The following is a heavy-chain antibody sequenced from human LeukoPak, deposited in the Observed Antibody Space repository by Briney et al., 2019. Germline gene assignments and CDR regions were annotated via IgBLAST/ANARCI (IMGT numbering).Heavy chain of an antibody. J-gene: IGHJ4*02. D-gene: IGHD3-10*01. CDR2: IIPIFGTA. V-gene: IGHV1-69*13. CDR1: GGTFSSYA. CDR3: ARGGRGNFDY. Sequence: ASVRVSCKASGGTFSSYAISWVRQAPGQGLEWMGGIIPIFGTANYAQKFQGRVTITADESTSTAYMELSSLRSEDTAVYYCARGGRGNFDYWGQGTLVTVSS.